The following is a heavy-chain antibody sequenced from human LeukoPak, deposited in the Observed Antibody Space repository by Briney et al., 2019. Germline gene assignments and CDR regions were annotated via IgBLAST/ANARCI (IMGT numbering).Heavy chain of an antibody. CDR3: AREELGIDY. Sequence: SQTLSLTCTVSGGSISSGSYYWSWIRQPAGKGLEWIGRIYTSGSTNYNPSLKSRVTISVGTSKNQFSLKLSSVTAADTAVYYCAREELGIDYWGQGTLVTVSS. V-gene: IGHV4-61*02. J-gene: IGHJ4*02. CDR1: GGSISSGSYY. CDR2: IYTSGST. D-gene: IGHD7-27*01.